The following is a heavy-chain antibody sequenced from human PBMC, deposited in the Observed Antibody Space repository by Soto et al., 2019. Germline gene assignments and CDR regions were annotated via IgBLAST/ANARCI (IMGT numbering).Heavy chain of an antibody. D-gene: IGHD3-16*01. V-gene: IGHV2-5*02. CDR3: VHKGGGDRILDY. CDR1: GFSLSTSGVG. CDR2: IYWDDYK. Sequence: QITLKESGPALVKPTQTLTLTCTFSGFSLSTSGVGVGWIRQPPGEALGWLALIYWDDYKHFSPSLESRLTIPKETSKNQVVLTMTNMDPVDTATYYCVHKGGGDRILDYWGQGTLVTVSS. J-gene: IGHJ4*02.